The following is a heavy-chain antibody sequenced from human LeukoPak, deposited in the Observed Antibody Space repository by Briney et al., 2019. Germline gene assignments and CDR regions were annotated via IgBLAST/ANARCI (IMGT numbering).Heavy chain of an antibody. CDR1: GFTFSSYN. Sequence: GGSLRLSCAASGFTFSSYNIHWVRQAPGKGLEWVAVISYDERNEYYPDSVKGRFTISRDSTKSTLYLRMNSLRADDTALYYCAREASSGWYDYWGQGTLVTVSS. CDR2: ISYDERNE. J-gene: IGHJ4*02. CDR3: AREASSGWYDY. V-gene: IGHV3-30*04. D-gene: IGHD6-19*01.